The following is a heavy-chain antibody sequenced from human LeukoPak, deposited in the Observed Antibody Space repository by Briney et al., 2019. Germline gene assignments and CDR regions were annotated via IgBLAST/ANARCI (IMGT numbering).Heavy chain of an antibody. CDR2: ISWNSGSI. J-gene: IGHJ5*02. V-gene: IGHV3-9*01. CDR1: GFTFDDYA. CDR3: AKGRVDTAMVLGSSFDP. Sequence: PGGSLRLSCAASGFTFDDYAMHWVRQAPGKGLEWVSGISWNSGSIGYADSVKGRFTISRDNAKNSLYLQMNSLRAEDTALYYCAKGRVDTAMVLGSSFDPWGQGTLVTVSS. D-gene: IGHD5-18*01.